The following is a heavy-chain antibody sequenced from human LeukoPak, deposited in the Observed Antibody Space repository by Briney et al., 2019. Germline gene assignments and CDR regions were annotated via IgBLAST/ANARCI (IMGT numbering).Heavy chain of an antibody. V-gene: IGHV1-69*05. J-gene: IGHJ4*02. CDR1: GYTFTSYD. D-gene: IGHD2-2*01. CDR3: ATSGRNIVVVPAAMVN. Sequence: SVKVSCKASGYTFTSYDINWVRQAPGQGLEWMGGIIPIFGTANYAQKFQGRVTITTDESTSTAYMELSSLRSEDTAVYYCATSGRNIVVVPAAMVNWGQGTLVTVSS. CDR2: IIPIFGTA.